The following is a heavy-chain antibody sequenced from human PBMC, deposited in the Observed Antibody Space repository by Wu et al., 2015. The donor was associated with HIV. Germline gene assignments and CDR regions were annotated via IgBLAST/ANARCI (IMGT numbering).Heavy chain of an antibody. Sequence: QVQLVQSEAEVKKPGASVNVSCKASGYNFIDYYMHWIRQTPGLGLEWVGWINPKSGSTNYAQKFQERVTFTRDTSSTTVFMDLSGLKSDDTAIYYCARVATITVFNFDYWGQGTLVTVSS. J-gene: IGHJ4*02. CDR2: INPKSGST. D-gene: IGHD5-12*01. CDR1: GYNFIDYY. V-gene: IGHV1-2*02. CDR3: ARVATITVFNFDY.